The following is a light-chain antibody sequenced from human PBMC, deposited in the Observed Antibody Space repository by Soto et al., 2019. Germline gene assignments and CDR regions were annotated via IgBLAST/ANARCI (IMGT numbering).Light chain of an antibody. CDR1: SSNIGSDF. CDR2: ENN. V-gene: IGLV1-51*02. J-gene: IGLJ3*02. Sequence: QSVLTQPPSVSAAPGQKVTISCSGSSSNIGSDFVSWYQQLPGTAPQLLIYENNKRPSGIPDRFSGSKSATSATLGITGLQTGDKADYYCAAWDTSLSGGVFGGGTKLTVL. CDR3: AAWDTSLSGGV.